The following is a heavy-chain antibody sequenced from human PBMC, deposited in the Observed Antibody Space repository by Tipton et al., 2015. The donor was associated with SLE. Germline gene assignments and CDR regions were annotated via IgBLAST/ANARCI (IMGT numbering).Heavy chain of an antibody. CDR2: IYYSGST. D-gene: IGHD3-3*01. V-gene: IGHV4-39*07. CDR3: ARGLRITIFGVVNRFDY. Sequence: LRLSCTVSGGSISSSSYYWGWIRQPPGKGLAWIGSIYYSGSTYYNPSLKSRVTISVDTSKNQFSLKLSSVTAADTAVYYCARGLRITIFGVVNRFDYWGQGTLVTVSS. J-gene: IGHJ4*02. CDR1: GGSISSSSYY.